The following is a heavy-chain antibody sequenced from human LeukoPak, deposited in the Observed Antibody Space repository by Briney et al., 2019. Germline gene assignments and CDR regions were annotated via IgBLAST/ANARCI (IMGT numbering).Heavy chain of an antibody. D-gene: IGHD2-2*01. V-gene: IGHV4-39*01. J-gene: IGHJ6*02. CDR1: GDSIRSSSDF. Sequence: PSETLSLTCTVSGDSIRSSSDFWGWIRQPPGKGLEWIGTIYYSGNTYYSPSLKSRVTISVDTSKNQFSLNLNSVTAADTAVYYCARLLCSSTICYANGRNYYGMDVWGHGTTVTVSS. CDR2: IYYSGNT. CDR3: ARLLCSSTICYANGRNYYGMDV.